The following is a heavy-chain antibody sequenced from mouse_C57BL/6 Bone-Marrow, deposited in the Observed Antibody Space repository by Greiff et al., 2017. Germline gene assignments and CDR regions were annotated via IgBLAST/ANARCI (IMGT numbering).Heavy chain of an antibody. D-gene: IGHD3-1*01. V-gene: IGHV8-12*01. CDR2: IYWDDDK. Sequence: QVTLKECGPGILQSSQTLSLTCSFSGFSLSTSGMGVSWIRQPSGKGLEWLAHIYWDDDKRYNPSLKSRLTISKDTSRNQVFLKITSVDTADTATYYCARGLNYFDYWGQGTTLTVSS. CDR3: ARGLNYFDY. CDR1: GFSLSTSGMG. J-gene: IGHJ2*01.